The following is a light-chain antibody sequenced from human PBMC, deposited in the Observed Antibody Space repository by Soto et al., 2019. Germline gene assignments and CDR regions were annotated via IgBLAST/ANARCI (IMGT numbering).Light chain of an antibody. CDR2: DAS. Sequence: DIQMTQPPSTLSASVGARVMITCRASQNINNRLAWYQQKPGKAPKLLIYDASNLDTGVPSRFTGSGSGTDFTFTITSLQSDDVATYYCQQYASLPITFGQGTRLEIK. V-gene: IGKV1-33*01. CDR1: QNINNR. CDR3: QQYASLPIT. J-gene: IGKJ5*01.